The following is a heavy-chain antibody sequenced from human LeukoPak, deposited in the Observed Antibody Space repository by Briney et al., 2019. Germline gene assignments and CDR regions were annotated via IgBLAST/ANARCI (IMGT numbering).Heavy chain of an antibody. CDR3: ARGGDTTLITRWPLDY. J-gene: IGHJ4*02. CDR1: GGSISSGYS. V-gene: IGHV4-30-2*01. Sequence: SETLSLTCAVFGGSISSGYSWSWIRQPPGEGLEWIGYISQSENTYYNPSLKSRVTISVDKSKNQFSLKLSSVTAADTAVHYCARGGDTTLITRWPLDYWGQGTLVTVSS. D-gene: IGHD5-18*01. CDR2: ISQSENT.